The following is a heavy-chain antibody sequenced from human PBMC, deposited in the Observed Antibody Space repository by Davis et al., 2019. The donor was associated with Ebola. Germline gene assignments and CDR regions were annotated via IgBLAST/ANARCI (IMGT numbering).Heavy chain of an antibody. Sequence: GESLKISCAASGFVFSSYVMSWVRRAPGKGLEWVSSISSSSSYIYYADSVKGRFTISRDNAKNSLYLQMNSLRAEDTAVYYCARLRYSSGRHFDYWGQGTLVTVSS. CDR2: ISSSSSYI. D-gene: IGHD6-19*01. V-gene: IGHV3-21*01. CDR3: ARLRYSSGRHFDY. J-gene: IGHJ4*02. CDR1: GFVFSSYV.